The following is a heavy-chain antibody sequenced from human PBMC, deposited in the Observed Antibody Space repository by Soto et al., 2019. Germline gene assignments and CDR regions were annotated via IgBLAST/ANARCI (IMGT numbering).Heavy chain of an antibody. CDR3: AKDQEPHGSGSI. CDR2: ISGSGGRT. Sequence: EVQLLESGGGLVQPGGSLRLSCAASGFTFSSYAMSWVRQAPGKGLEWVSAISGSGGRTYYADSVKGRFTISRDNSKNTLYLQMNSLRAEDTAVYYCAKDQEPHGSGSIWGQGTLVTVSS. V-gene: IGHV3-23*01. CDR1: GFTFSSYA. D-gene: IGHD3-10*01. J-gene: IGHJ4*02.